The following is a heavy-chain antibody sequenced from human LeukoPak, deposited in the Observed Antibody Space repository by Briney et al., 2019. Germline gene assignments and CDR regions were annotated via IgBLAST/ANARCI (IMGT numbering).Heavy chain of an antibody. D-gene: IGHD3-10*01. Sequence: PSQTLSLTCTVSGGSISSGSYYWSWIRQPAGKGLEWIGRIYTSGSTNYNPSLKSRVTISIDTSNNQCSLKLSSVTAADTAVYYCASSHYGSGTYYYFDYWGQGTLVTVSS. V-gene: IGHV4-61*02. J-gene: IGHJ4*02. CDR1: GGSISSGSYY. CDR3: ASSHYGSGTYYYFDY. CDR2: IYTSGST.